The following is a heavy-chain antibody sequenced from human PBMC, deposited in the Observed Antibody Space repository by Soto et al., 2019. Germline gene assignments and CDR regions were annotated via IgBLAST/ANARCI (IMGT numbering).Heavy chain of an antibody. CDR2: ISSSSSYI. V-gene: IGHV3-21*01. J-gene: IGHJ4*02. CDR1: GFTFSSYS. Sequence: PGGSLRLSCAASGFTFSSYSMNWVRQAPGKGLEWVSSISSSSSYIYYADSVKGRFTISRDNAKNSLYLQMNSLRAEDTAVYYCARDSRDIVVVADHAYTDYWGQGTLVTVSS. D-gene: IGHD2-15*01. CDR3: ARDSRDIVVVADHAYTDY.